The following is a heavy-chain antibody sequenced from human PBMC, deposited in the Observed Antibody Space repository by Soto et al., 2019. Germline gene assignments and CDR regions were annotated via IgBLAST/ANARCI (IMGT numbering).Heavy chain of an antibody. D-gene: IGHD4-17*01. J-gene: IGHJ2*01. CDR3: ARRTVGWYFEL. V-gene: IGHV3-23*01. CDR1: GFTFSIYA. Sequence: EVQLLESGGGLVQPGGSLRLSCAASGFTFSIYAMNWVRQAPGKGLEWVSVISGSGGSTYYVDSVKGRFTISRDNSKNTLYLQMNSLRAEDTAVYYCARRTVGWYFELWGRGTLVTVSS. CDR2: ISGSGGST.